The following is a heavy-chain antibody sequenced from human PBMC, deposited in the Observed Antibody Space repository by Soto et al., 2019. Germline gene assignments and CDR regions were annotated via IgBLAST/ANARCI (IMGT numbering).Heavy chain of an antibody. CDR3: TRVGILTGTFDYYYYMDV. D-gene: IGHD3-9*01. J-gene: IGHJ6*03. CDR1: GFTFSGSA. Sequence: GGSLRLSCAASGFTFSGSAMHWVRQASGKGLEWVGRIRSKANSYATAYAASVKGRFTISRDDSKNTAYLQMNSLKTEDTAVYYCTRVGILTGTFDYYYYMDVWGEGTTVNGSS. CDR2: IRSKANSYAT. V-gene: IGHV3-73*01.